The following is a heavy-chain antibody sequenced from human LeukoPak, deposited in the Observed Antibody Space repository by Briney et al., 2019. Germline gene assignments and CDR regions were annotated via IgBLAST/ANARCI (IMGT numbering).Heavy chain of an antibody. Sequence: GSLRLSCAASGFTFSSYWMSWVRQAPGKGLEWVANIKQDGSEKYYVDSVKGRFTISRDNAKNSLYLQMNSLRAEDTAVYYCARVSRTTTFNNWFDPWGQGTLATVSS. J-gene: IGHJ5*02. CDR2: IKQDGSEK. CDR1: GFTFSSYW. V-gene: IGHV3-7*01. CDR3: ARVSRTTTFNNWFDP. D-gene: IGHD1-14*01.